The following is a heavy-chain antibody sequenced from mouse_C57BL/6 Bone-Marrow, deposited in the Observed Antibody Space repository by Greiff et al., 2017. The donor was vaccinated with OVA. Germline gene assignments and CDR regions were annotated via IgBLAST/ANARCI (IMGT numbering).Heavy chain of an antibody. CDR3: AREEAIYYYGSSYAWFAY. CDR1: GYTFTSYT. J-gene: IGHJ3*01. D-gene: IGHD1-1*01. V-gene: IGHV1-4*01. Sequence: QVQLKQSGADLARPGASVKMSCKASGYTFTSYTMHWVKQRPGQGLEWIGYINPSSGYTKYNQKFKDKATLTADKSSSTAYMQLSSLTSEDSAVYYCAREEAIYYYGSSYAWFAYWGQGTLVTVSA. CDR2: INPSSGYT.